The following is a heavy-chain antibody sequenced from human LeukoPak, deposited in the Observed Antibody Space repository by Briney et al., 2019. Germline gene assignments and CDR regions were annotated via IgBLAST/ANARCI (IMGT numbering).Heavy chain of an antibody. CDR1: GYTFTSYG. V-gene: IGHV1-18*01. Sequence: ASVKVSCEASGYTFTSYGISWVRQAPGQGLEWMGWISAYNGNTNYAQKLQGRVTMTTDTSTSTAYMELRSLRSDDTAVYYCARAAGEVVVVPAADDAFDIWGQGTMVTVSS. CDR3: ARAAGEVVVVPAADDAFDI. CDR2: ISAYNGNT. J-gene: IGHJ3*02. D-gene: IGHD2-2*01.